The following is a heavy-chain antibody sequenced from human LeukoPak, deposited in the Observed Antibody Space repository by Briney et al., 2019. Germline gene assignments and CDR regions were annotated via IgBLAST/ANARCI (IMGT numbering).Heavy chain of an antibody. Sequence: GRSLRLSCAASGFTFSNYAMSWVRQAPGEGLEWVSSISGNGGSTYYADSVKGRFTISRDNSKNTLYLQMNSLRAEDTAVYYCAKEGGAGNYYDSSSRFDYWGQGTLVTVSS. J-gene: IGHJ4*02. CDR1: GFTFSNYA. V-gene: IGHV3-23*01. CDR2: ISGNGGST. D-gene: IGHD3-22*01. CDR3: AKEGGAGNYYDSSSRFDY.